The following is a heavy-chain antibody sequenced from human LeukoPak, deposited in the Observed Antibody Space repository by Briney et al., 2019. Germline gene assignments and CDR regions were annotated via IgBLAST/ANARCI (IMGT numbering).Heavy chain of an antibody. CDR2: ISSSSSYI. V-gene: IGHV3-21*01. J-gene: IGHJ4*02. CDR1: GFTFSSYN. D-gene: IGHD1-26*01. CDR3: ASLVGATMFN. Sequence: GGSLRLSCAASGFTFSSYNMNWVRQAPGKGLEWVSSISSSSSYIYYADSVKGRFTISRDNAKKSLYLQMNSLRAEDTAVYYCASLVGATMFNWGQGTLVTVSS.